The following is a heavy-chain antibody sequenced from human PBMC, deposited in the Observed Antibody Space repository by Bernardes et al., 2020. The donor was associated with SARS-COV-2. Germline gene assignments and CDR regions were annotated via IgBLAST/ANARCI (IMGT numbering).Heavy chain of an antibody. J-gene: IGHJ5*02. CDR2: INPNSGGT. Sequence: ASVKVSCKAFGYTFSDYYIQWVRQAPGPGLEWMGRINPNSGGTLYAQNFQARFTMTRDTSITTAYIELTSLRSDDTAVYYCARKYRGYGDSFDPWGQGTLVTVSS. CDR1: GYTFSDYY. D-gene: IGHD4-17*01. V-gene: IGHV1-2*02. CDR3: ARKYRGYGDSFDP.